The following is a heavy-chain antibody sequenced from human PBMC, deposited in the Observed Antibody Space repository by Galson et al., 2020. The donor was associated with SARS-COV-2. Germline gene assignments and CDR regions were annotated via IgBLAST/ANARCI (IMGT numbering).Heavy chain of an antibody. D-gene: IGHD6-19*01. J-gene: IGHJ4*02. CDR3: AKDQENVAGDFDY. CDR1: GFTFSSYG. CDR2: ISYDGSNK. V-gene: IGHV3-30*18. Sequence: GGSLRLSCAASGFTFSSYGMHWVRQAPGKGLEWVAVISYDGSNKYYADSVKGRFTISRDNSKNTLYLQMNSLRAEDTAVYYCAKDQENVAGDFDYWGQGTLVTVSS.